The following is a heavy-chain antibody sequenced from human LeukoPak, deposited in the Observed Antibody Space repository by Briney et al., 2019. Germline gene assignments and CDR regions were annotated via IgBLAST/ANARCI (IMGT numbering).Heavy chain of an antibody. CDR3: ARSFGYCDDSSAAFDI. D-gene: IGHD3-22*01. Sequence: PGGSLRLSCAASGFTFSSYSMNWVRQAPGKGLEWVSSISSSSSYIYYADSEKGRFTISRDNAKNSLYLQMNSLRAEDTAVYYCARSFGYCDDSSAAFDIWGQGTMVTVSS. V-gene: IGHV3-21*01. J-gene: IGHJ3*02. CDR2: ISSSSSYI. CDR1: GFTFSSYS.